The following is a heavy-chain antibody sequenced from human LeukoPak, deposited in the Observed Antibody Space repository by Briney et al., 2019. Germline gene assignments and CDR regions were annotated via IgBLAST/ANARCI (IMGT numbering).Heavy chain of an antibody. D-gene: IGHD6-19*01. V-gene: IGHV3-48*03. CDR1: GFTFSSYD. CDR2: ISSSGSNI. CDR3: ARGDSSGWSYFDY. Sequence: PGGSLRLSCADSGFTFSSYDMNWVRQAPGKGVELISHISSSGSNIYYADSVKGLFTISRDNAKNSLYLQLNSLRAEDTAVYYCARGDSSGWSYFDYWGQGTLVTVSS. J-gene: IGHJ4*02.